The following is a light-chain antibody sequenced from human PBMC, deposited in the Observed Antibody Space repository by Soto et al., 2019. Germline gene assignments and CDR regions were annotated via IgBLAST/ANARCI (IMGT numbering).Light chain of an antibody. J-gene: IGLJ1*01. Sequence: QSALTQPPSASGSTGQSVTISCTGTSSDVGGYNYVSWYQQHPGKAPKLMIYEVSKRPSGVPDRFSGSKSGNTASLTVSGLQAEDEADYYCSSYAGSNNLGVFGTGTKLTVL. V-gene: IGLV2-8*01. CDR2: EVS. CDR3: SSYAGSNNLGV. CDR1: SSDVGGYNY.